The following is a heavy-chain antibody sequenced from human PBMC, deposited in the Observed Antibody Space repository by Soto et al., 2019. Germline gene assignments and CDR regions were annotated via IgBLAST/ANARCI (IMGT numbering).Heavy chain of an antibody. V-gene: IGHV1-18*01. CDR2: ISTYNGNT. CDR3: ARTTVTASYYYMDV. Sequence: ASVKVSCKASGYTFTNYGFTWVRQAPGQGLEWLGWISTYNGNTKYTQKVQGRLTMTTDTSTSTANMELTSLRSDDTALYYCARTTVTASYYYMDVWGKGSTVTVSS. D-gene: IGHD4-17*01. J-gene: IGHJ6*03. CDR1: GYTFTNYG.